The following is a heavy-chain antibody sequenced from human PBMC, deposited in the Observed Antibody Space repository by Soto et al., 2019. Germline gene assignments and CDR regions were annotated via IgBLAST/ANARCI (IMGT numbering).Heavy chain of an antibody. J-gene: IGHJ5*02. D-gene: IGHD6-13*01. CDR3: VRRHVSATGIDWFDP. CDR2: IYPGDSDT. V-gene: IGHV5-51*01. CDR1: GYSFTSYW. Sequence: GESLKISCKGSGYSFTSYWIGWVRQMPGKGLEWMGIIYPGDSDTRYSPSFQGQVTISADKSISTAYLQWSSLKASDTAVYYCVRRHVSATGIDWFDPWGQGTLVTVSS.